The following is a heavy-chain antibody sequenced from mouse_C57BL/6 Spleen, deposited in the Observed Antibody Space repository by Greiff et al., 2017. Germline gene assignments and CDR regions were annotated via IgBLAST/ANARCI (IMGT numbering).Heavy chain of an antibody. V-gene: IGHV14-4*01. J-gene: IGHJ4*01. Sequence: EVKLMESGAELVRLGASVKLSCTASGFNIKDDYMHWVKQRPEQGLEWIGWIDPENGDTEYASKFQGKATITADTSSNTAYLQLSSLTSEDTAVYYCTTNYYGSSYAMDYWGQGTSVTVSS. CDR3: TTNYYGSSYAMDY. CDR1: GFNIKDDY. CDR2: IDPENGDT. D-gene: IGHD1-1*01.